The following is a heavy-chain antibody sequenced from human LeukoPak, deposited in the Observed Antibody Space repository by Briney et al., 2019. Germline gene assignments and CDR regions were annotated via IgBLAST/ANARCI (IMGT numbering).Heavy chain of an antibody. Sequence: GGSLRLSCAASGFTFSSYSMNWVRQAPGKGLEWVSHIDSSGSTIYYADSVKGRFTLSRDNSKNTLYLQMNSLRAEDTAVYYCASLAVAGTRYPQDWGQGTLVTVSS. CDR1: GFTFSSYS. J-gene: IGHJ1*01. V-gene: IGHV3-48*04. CDR3: ASLAVAGTRYPQD. D-gene: IGHD6-19*01. CDR2: IDSSGSTI.